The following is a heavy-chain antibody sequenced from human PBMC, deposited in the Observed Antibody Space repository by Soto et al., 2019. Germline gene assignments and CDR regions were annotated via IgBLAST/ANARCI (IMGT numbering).Heavy chain of an antibody. CDR2: IWYDGSNK. J-gene: IGHJ6*02. V-gene: IGHV3-33*01. CDR3: ARDSTYYDFWSGYYPLGGMDV. D-gene: IGHD3-3*01. CDR1: GFTFSSYG. Sequence: GGSLRLSCAASGFTFSSYGMHWVRQAPGKGLEWVAVIWYDGSNKYYADSVKGRFTISRDNSKNTLYLQMNSLRAEDTAVYYCARDSTYYDFWSGYYPLGGMDVWGQGTTVTVSS.